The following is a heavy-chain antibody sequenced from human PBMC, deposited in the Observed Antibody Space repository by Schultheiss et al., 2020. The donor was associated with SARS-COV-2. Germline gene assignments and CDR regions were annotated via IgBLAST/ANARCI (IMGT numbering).Heavy chain of an antibody. CDR1: GFIFSSYG. J-gene: IGHJ6*02. CDR2: IWHDGSDQ. D-gene: IGHD3-22*01. Sequence: GGSLRLSCAASGFIFSSYGMHWVRQAPGKGLEWVAVIWHDGSDQFYADSVKGRFTISRDNSKNTMYLQMNNLRVEDTAVYYCARDHINTTYSRNGMDVWGQGTTVTVSS. V-gene: IGHV3-33*01. CDR3: ARDHINTTYSRNGMDV.